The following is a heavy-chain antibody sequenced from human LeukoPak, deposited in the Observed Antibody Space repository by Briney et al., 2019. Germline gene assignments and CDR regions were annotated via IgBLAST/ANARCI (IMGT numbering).Heavy chain of an antibody. D-gene: IGHD5-18*01. V-gene: IGHV3-23*01. CDR1: GFTFSSYA. Sequence: GGSLRLSCAASGFTFSSYAMSWVRQAPGKGLEWVSAISGSGGSTYYADSVKGRLTNSRDNSKHTLYLQMDSLRAEDTAVYYCAKGGGYSYGYYFDYWGQGTLVTVSS. CDR2: ISGSGGST. CDR3: AKGGGYSYGYYFDY. J-gene: IGHJ4*02.